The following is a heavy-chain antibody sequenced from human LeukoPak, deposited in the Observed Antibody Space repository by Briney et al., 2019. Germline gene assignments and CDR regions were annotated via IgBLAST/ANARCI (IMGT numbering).Heavy chain of an antibody. CDR2: IYHSGST. V-gene: IGHV4-38-2*02. J-gene: IGHJ5*02. CDR1: GYSISSGYY. Sequence: SETLSLTCTVSGYSISSGYYWGWIRQPPGKGLEWIGRIYHSGSTYYNPSLKSRVTISVDTSKNQFSLKLSSVTAADTAVYYCARDKEWELLYNWFDPWGQGTLVTVSS. D-gene: IGHD1-26*01. CDR3: ARDKEWELLYNWFDP.